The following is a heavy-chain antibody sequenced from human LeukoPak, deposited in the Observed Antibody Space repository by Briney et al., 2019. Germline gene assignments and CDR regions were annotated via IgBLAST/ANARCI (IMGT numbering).Heavy chain of an antibody. CDR2: VNSDAGTT. CDR1: GSTFSTYW. V-gene: IGHV3-74*01. D-gene: IGHD6-13*01. Sequence: GGSLRLSCAASGSTFSTYWMHWVRQAPGKGLVWVSRVNSDAGTTTYADSVKGRFTISRDNAKNTLYLQMNSLRAEDTAVYYCARYSSSTRAIDIWGQGTMVTVSS. CDR3: ARYSSSTRAIDI. J-gene: IGHJ3*02.